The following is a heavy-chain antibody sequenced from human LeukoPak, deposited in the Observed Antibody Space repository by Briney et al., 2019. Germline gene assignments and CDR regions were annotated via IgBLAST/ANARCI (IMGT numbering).Heavy chain of an antibody. V-gene: IGHV3-23*01. J-gene: IGHJ4*02. CDR3: ARKNGLDY. CDR2: ISGSGSGGST. CDR1: GFTFSSSA. Sequence: GGSLRLSCAASGFTFSSSAMSWVRQAPGKGLEWVSNISGSGSGGSTYYADSVKGRFTISRDNSKNTLYLQMNSLRAEDTAVYYCARKNGLDYWGQGTLVTVSS.